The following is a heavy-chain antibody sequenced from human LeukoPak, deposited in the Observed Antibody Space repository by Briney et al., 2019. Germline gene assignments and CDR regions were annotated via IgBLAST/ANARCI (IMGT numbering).Heavy chain of an antibody. D-gene: IGHD1/OR15-1a*01. CDR2: ISGTGGTT. CDR1: GFTFGSYA. CDR3: AKARLRNRGIRVPGTEALDS. Sequence: GGSLRLSCAASGFTFGSYAMTWVRQSPGKGLEWVSSISGTGGTTYYTDSVKGRFIVSRDNSKNTLFLQMNYLTAGDTALYYCAKARLRNRGIRVPGTEALDSWGQGTLVTVSS. J-gene: IGHJ4*02. V-gene: IGHV3-23*01.